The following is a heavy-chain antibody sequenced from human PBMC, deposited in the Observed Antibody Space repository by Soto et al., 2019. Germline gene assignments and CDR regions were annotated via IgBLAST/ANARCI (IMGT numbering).Heavy chain of an antibody. V-gene: IGHV5-51*01. CDR1: GYSFTSYW. CDR2: IYPGDSDT. CDR3: ARAAHLRYCSAGSCSQYPYYYYYGMDV. Sequence: GESLKISCKGSGYSFTSYWIGWVRQMPGKGLEWMGIIYPGDSDTRYSPSFQGQVTISADKSISTAYLQWSSLKASDTAMYYCARAAHLRYCSAGSCSQYPYYYYYGMDVWGQGTTVTVSS. D-gene: IGHD2-15*01. J-gene: IGHJ6*02.